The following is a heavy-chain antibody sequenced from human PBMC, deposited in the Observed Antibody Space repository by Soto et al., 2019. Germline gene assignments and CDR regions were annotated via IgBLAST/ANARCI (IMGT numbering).Heavy chain of an antibody. J-gene: IGHJ4*02. V-gene: IGHV1-69*13. CDR3: AREGSGYNF. CDR1: GGSFSNFG. D-gene: IGHD5-12*01. CDR2: IVPVFGRP. Sequence: SVKVSCKASGGSFSNFGISWVLQAPGQGLEWMGGIVPVFGRPNYAQRFRGRLTITADESTSTGYMELISLRSDDTAVYYCAREGSGYNFWGQGTQVTVSS.